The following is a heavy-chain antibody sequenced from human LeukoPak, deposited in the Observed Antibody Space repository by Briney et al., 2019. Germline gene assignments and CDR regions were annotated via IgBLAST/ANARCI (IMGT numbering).Heavy chain of an antibody. CDR3: ARAREWIQLRDAFDI. D-gene: IGHD5-18*01. V-gene: IGHV4-59*01. Sequence: PSETLSLTCTVSGGSFSSYYWSWIRQPPGKGLGWIGYIYYSGSTNYNPSLKSRVTISVDTSKNQFSLKLSSVTAADTAVYYCARAREWIQLRDAFDIWGQGTMVTVSS. CDR2: IYYSGST. CDR1: GGSFSSYY. J-gene: IGHJ3*02.